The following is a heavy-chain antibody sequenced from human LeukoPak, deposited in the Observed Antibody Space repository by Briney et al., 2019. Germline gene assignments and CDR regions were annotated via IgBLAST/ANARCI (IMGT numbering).Heavy chain of an antibody. CDR1: GGSISSSSW. D-gene: IGHD1-1*01. CDR3: ARVTATTPFDN. J-gene: IGHJ4*02. V-gene: IGHV4-4*02. Sequence: SETLSLTCAVSGGSISSSSWWSWVRQPPGKGLGWIGEISHGGSTNYNPSLESRVTISVDTSKNQFSLNLDSVTAADTAVYFCARVTATTPFDNWGQGILVTVSS. CDR2: ISHGGST.